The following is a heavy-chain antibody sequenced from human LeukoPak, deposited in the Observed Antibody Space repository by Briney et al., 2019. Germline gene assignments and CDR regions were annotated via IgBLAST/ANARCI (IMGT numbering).Heavy chain of an antibody. CDR3: AKRIAAQENFDY. CDR2: IKSKTDGGTT. J-gene: IGHJ4*02. Sequence: GGSLRLSCAASGFIFSNAWMTWVRQAPGKGLEWVGRIKSKTDGGTTDYAAPVKGRFTISRDDAKNSLYLQMNSLRAEDTALYYCAKRIAAQENFDYWGQGTLVTVSS. V-gene: IGHV3-15*01. D-gene: IGHD6-6*01. CDR1: GFIFSNAW.